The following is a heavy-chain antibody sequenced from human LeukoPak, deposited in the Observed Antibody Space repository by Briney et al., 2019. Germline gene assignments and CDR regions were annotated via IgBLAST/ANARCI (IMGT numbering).Heavy chain of an antibody. CDR3: AKLRGYYGSGQQITLDY. CDR1: GXTFSRYW. D-gene: IGHD3-10*01. V-gene: IGHV3-74*01. CDR2: IKSDESSA. Sequence: GGSLRLSCEASGXTFSRYWMHWVRQVPGKGLMWVSRIKSDESSASYADFVKGRFTISRDNAKNTLYLQMNNLRGDDTAVYYCAKLRGYYGSGQQITLDYWGQGTLVTVSS. J-gene: IGHJ4*02.